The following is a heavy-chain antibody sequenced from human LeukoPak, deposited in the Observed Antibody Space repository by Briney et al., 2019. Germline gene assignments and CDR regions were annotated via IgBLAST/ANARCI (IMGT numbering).Heavy chain of an antibody. CDR1: GGTFSSYA. CDR2: IIPIFGTA. D-gene: IGHD3-22*01. J-gene: IGHJ6*03. V-gene: IGHV1-69*01. CDR3: ASGSSGYGYYYYMDV. Sequence: SVKVSCKASGGTFSSYAISWVRQAPGQGLEWMVGIIPIFGTANYAQKFQGRVTITADESTSTAYMELSSLRSEDTAVYYCASGSSGYGYYYYMDVWGKGTTVTVSS.